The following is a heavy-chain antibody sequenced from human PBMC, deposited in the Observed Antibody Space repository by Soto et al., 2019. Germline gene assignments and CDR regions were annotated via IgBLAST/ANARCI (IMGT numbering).Heavy chain of an antibody. V-gene: IGHV3-74*01. J-gene: IGHJ5*02. Sequence: EVQLVESGGCLVQPGGSLRLSCAVSGFTFSSYYMQWVRQGPGKGLVYVARIDFDGRSTVHADSVKGRFTISRDNAKNTLYLQMNSLGVEDTGVYYCARGGSTSWLRALDLWGQGTLVTVSS. CDR3: ARGGSTSWLRALDL. CDR2: IDFDGRST. D-gene: IGHD6-13*01. CDR1: GFTFSSYY.